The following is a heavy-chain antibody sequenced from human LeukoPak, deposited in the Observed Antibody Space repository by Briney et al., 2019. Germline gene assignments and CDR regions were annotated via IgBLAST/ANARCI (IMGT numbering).Heavy chain of an antibody. Sequence: GGSLRLSCAASGFTFSSYWMSWVRQAPGKGLEWVANIKQDGSEKYYVDSVKGRFTISRDNAKNSLDLQMNSLRAEDTAVYFCARDHDILTAYHASFDFWGQGTLVTVSS. D-gene: IGHD3-9*01. V-gene: IGHV3-7*01. J-gene: IGHJ4*02. CDR3: ARDHDILTAYHASFDF. CDR2: IKQDGSEK. CDR1: GFTFSSYW.